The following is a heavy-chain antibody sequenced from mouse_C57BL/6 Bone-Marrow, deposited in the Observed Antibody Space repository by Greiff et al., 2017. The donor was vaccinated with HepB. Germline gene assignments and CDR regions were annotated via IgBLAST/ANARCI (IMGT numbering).Heavy chain of an antibody. J-gene: IGHJ1*03. D-gene: IGHD1-1*01. CDR2: IYPGSGST. V-gene: IGHV1-55*01. CDR1: GYTFTSYW. CDR3: ARYYGSLASRYWYFDV. Sequence: QVQLQQSGAELVKPGASVKMSCKASGYTFTSYWITWVKQRPGQGLEWIGDIYPGSGSTNYNEKFKSKATLTVDTSSSTAYMQLSSLTSEDSAVYYCARYYGSLASRYWYFDVWGTGTTVTVSS.